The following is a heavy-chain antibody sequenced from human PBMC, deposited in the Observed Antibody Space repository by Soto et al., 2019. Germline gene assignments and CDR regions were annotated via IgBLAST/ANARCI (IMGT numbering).Heavy chain of an antibody. V-gene: IGHV1-69*08. CDR2: VVPLLGIE. D-gene: IGHD2-21*01. Sequence: QVQLVQSGAKVKRPGSSVKVSCKASGGTFNSHTINWVRQAPGQGLEWVGRVVPLLGIESHPQKFKDRLTITADTSTGSVFMELSNLRSEDTAVYSCTRDRPDKAVVPVPRQHFDSCGAGTLLTVSS. CDR1: GGTFNSHT. CDR3: TRDRPDKAVVPVPRQHFDS. J-gene: IGHJ4*02.